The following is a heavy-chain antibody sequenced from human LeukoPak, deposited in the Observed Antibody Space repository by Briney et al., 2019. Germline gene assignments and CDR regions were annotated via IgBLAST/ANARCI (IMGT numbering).Heavy chain of an antibody. J-gene: IGHJ4*02. V-gene: IGHV3-21*01. D-gene: IGHD1-26*01. CDR3: ARSQSGSYSDY. Sequence: PGRCLRLSCAPSGFTFSSYSMNWVRQAPGKGLEWVSSISSSSSYIYYADSVKGRFTISRDNAKNSLYLQMNSLRAEDTAVYYCARSQSGSYSDYWGQGTLVTVSS. CDR1: GFTFSSYS. CDR2: ISSSSSYI.